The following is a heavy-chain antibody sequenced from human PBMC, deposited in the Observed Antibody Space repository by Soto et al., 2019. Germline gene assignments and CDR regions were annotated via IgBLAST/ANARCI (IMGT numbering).Heavy chain of an antibody. Sequence: QVQLQESGPGLVKPSGTLSLTCSVSGDSISSGNRWTWVRQPPGKGLEWIGEIYHSGSTNYSPSLKSRVTISVDKSKNQFSLKLTSVTAADTAVYYCAREPNYGGNAGYFDYWGQGTLVTVSP. CDR1: GDSISSGNR. D-gene: IGHD4-17*01. V-gene: IGHV4-4*02. J-gene: IGHJ4*02. CDR2: IYHSGST. CDR3: AREPNYGGNAGYFDY.